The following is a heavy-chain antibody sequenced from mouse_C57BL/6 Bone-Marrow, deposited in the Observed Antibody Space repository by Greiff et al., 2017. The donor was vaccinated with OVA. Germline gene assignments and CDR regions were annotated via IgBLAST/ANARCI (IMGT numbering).Heavy chain of an antibody. J-gene: IGHJ1*03. CDR3: ARGVVATDFDV. CDR2: IYPRSGNT. Sequence: QVQLKQSGAELARPGASVKLSCKASGYTFTSYGISWVKQRTGQGFEWIGEIYPRSGNTYYNEKFKGKATLTADKSSSTAYMELRSLTSEDSAVYFCARGVVATDFDVWGTGTTVTVSS. CDR1: GYTFTSYG. D-gene: IGHD1-1*01. V-gene: IGHV1-81*01.